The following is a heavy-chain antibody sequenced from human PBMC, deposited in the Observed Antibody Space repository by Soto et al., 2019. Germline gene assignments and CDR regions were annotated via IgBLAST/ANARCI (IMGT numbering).Heavy chain of an antibody. CDR3: ARSSTIFGVAPYYYYYYGMDV. V-gene: IGHV1-69*01. CDR1: GGTFSSYA. J-gene: IGHJ6*02. D-gene: IGHD3-3*01. CDR2: IIPIFGTA. Sequence: QVQLVQSGAEVKKPGSSVKVSCKASGGTFSSYAISWVRQAPGQGLEWMGGIIPIFGTANYAQKFQGRVTITADEATRTAYMVLSSLRPEDTAVYYCARSSTIFGVAPYYYYYYGMDVWGQGTTVTVSS.